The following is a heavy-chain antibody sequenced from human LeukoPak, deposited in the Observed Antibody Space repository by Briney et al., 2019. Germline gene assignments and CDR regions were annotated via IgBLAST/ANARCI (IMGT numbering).Heavy chain of an antibody. V-gene: IGHV1-18*01. CDR3: ARDYADAFDS. J-gene: IGHJ3*02. CDR1: GGTFSSYA. D-gene: IGHD2-2*01. Sequence: AASVKVSCKASGGTFSSYAISWVRQAPGQGLEWMGWISAYNGNANYAQKLQGRVTVTTDTSTGTAYMDLRSLRSDDTAIYYCARDYADAFDSWGQGTMVTVSS. CDR2: ISAYNGNA.